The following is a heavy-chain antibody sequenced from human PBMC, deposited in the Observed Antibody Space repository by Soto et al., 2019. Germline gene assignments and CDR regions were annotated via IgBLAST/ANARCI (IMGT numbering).Heavy chain of an antibody. J-gene: IGHJ6*02. CDR1: GGSVSSAGYY. D-gene: IGHD6-13*01. V-gene: IGHV4-31*03. Sequence: PSETLSLTCTVSGGSVSSAGYYWSWIRQHPGGGLEWIGYIYYSGSTDYNPSLKSRVTISVDMSKNQFSLKLRSVTAADTAVYYCARGSAAAGTYYYYYYGMDVWGQGTTVTVSS. CDR2: IYYSGST. CDR3: ARGSAAAGTYYYYYYGMDV.